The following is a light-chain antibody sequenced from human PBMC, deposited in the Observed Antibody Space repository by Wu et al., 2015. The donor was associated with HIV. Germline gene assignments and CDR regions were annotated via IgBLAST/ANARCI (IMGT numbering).Light chain of an antibody. Sequence: EIVLTQSPDTLSFSPGERATLSCRASLSVSTNLAWYQQKTGRAPRLLIYGASNRATGIPARFSGSGSGTDFTLIISSLEPEDFAIYYCQQHDSWPLTFGQGTRLEIK. CDR1: LSVSTN. CDR2: GAS. J-gene: IGKJ5*01. V-gene: IGKV3-11*01. CDR3: QQHDSWPLT.